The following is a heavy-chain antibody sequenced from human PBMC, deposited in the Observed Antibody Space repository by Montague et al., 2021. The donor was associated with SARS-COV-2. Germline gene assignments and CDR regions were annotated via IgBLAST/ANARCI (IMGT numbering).Heavy chain of an antibody. D-gene: IGHD3-10*01. Sequence: TLSLTCAVSGDSINSGGYSWSWIRQSPGKGLEWIGYILHSGSTYYNPSLWSRVTISVDRSKSQFSLNLTSMTAADTAVYFCARAASPRGAFDVWGQGTVVTVSS. CDR2: ILHSGST. CDR1: GDSINSGGYS. CDR3: ARAASPRGAFDV. V-gene: IGHV4-30-2*06. J-gene: IGHJ3*01.